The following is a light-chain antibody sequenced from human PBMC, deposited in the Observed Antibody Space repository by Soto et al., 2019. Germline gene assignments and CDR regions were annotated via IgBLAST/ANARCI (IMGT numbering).Light chain of an antibody. V-gene: IGKV3D-15*01. CDR3: QQYNNWPET. J-gene: IGKJ1*01. Sequence: IVCTQSPATLSVSPGERATLSCRASQSVSNNYLAWYQQKPGQAPRLLIYGASSRATGIPDRFSGSGSGTEFTLTISSLQSEDLAVYYCQQYNNWPETFGQGTKVDIK. CDR1: QSVSNN. CDR2: GAS.